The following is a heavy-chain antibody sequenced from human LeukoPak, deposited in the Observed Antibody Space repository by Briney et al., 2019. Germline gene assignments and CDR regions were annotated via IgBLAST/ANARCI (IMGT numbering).Heavy chain of an antibody. D-gene: IGHD6-19*01. V-gene: IGHV1-2*02. CDR3: ARVTEQWLANDAFDI. Sequence: ASVKVSCKASGYTFTGYYMHWVRQAPGQGLEWMGWINPNSGGTNYAQKFQGRVTMTRDTSISTAYMELSRLRSDDTAVYYCARVTEQWLANDAFDIWGQGTMVTVSS. CDR2: INPNSGGT. J-gene: IGHJ3*02. CDR1: GYTFTGYY.